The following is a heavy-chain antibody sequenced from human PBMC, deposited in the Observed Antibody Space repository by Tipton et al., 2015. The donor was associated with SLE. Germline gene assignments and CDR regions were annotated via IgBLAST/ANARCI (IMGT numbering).Heavy chain of an antibody. V-gene: IGHV4-59*08. J-gene: IGHJ4*02. D-gene: IGHD2-15*01. CDR3: ARSVLAYRSGGFEY. CDR1: GGSMSNYY. Sequence: GLVKPSETLSLTCIVSGGSMSNYYWSWIRQAPGQGLEWLGYIYYRGSTNYNPSLRSRVTMSVDTSKNQFSLKLRSVTAADTAVYYCARSVLAYRSGGFEYWGQGTPVTVSS. CDR2: IYYRGST.